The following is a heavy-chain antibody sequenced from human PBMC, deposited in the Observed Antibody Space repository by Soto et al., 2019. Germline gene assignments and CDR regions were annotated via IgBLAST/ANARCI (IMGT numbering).Heavy chain of an antibody. CDR3: ARQGFGPLHGLVAV. D-gene: IGHD3-10*01. CDR1: GGSISSYY. J-gene: IGHJ6*02. CDR2: VHHSWGS. Sequence: QVQLQESGPGLVKPSETMSLSCTVSGGSISSYYWSWFRQSPGKRMEWIGYVHHSWGSSYNPSLRSRVAISLDPSNGQFSLKVTSVTATDTAVYYCARQGFGPLHGLVAVWGQGTTVTVSS. V-gene: IGHV4-59*08.